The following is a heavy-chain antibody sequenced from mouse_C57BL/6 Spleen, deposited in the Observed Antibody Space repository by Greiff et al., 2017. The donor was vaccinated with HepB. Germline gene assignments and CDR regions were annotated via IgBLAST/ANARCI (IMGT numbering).Heavy chain of an antibody. CDR2: ISDGGSYT. D-gene: IGHD2-5*01. Sequence: EVQGVESGGGLVKPGGSLKLSCAASGFTFSSYAMSWVRQTPEKRLEWVATISDGGSYTYYPDNVKGRFTISRDNAKNNLYLQMSHLKSEDTAMYYCARDPDYSKSAYYFDYWGQGTTLTVSS. CDR3: ARDPDYSKSAYYFDY. J-gene: IGHJ2*01. V-gene: IGHV5-4*01. CDR1: GFTFSSYA.